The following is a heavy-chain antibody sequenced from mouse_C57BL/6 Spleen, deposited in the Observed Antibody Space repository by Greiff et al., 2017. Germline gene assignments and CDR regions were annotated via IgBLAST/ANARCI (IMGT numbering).Heavy chain of an antibody. V-gene: IGHV1-80*01. D-gene: IGHD2-4*01. CDR1: GYAFSSYW. Sequence: VQLQQSGAELVKPGASVKISCKASGYAFSSYWMNWVKQRPGQGLEWIGQIYPGDGDTNYNGKFKGKATLTADKSSSTAYMQLSSLTSEDSAVYFCARPYDYDRYFDVWGTGTTVTVSS. CDR2: IYPGDGDT. CDR3: ARPYDYDRYFDV. J-gene: IGHJ1*03.